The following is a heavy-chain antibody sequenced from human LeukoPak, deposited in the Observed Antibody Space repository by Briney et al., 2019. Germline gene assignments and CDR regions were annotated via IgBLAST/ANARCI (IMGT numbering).Heavy chain of an antibody. J-gene: IGHJ5*02. Sequence: ASVKVSCKASGYTFTSYYMHWVRQAPGQGLEWMGGIIPIFGTANYAQKFQGRVTITTDESTSTAYMELSGLRSEDTAVYYCARGYYDFWSGYYTHNWFDPWGQGTLVTVSS. CDR1: GYTFTSYY. V-gene: IGHV1-69*05. CDR2: IIPIFGTA. CDR3: ARGYYDFWSGYYTHNWFDP. D-gene: IGHD3-3*01.